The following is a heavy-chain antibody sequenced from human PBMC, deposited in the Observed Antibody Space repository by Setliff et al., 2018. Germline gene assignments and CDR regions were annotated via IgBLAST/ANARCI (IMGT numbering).Heavy chain of an antibody. CDR3: STKGVPGT. J-gene: IGHJ4*02. V-gene: IGHV3-23*01. D-gene: IGHD1-1*01. CDR2: VTGGGDST. Sequence: GGSLRPSCAASGFTFSSYAMSWVRQAPGKGLNWVSTVTGGGDSTFYADSVKGRFTVSRDNSKNTLYLQMNSLRADDTAVYYCSTKGVPGTGGQGTRVTVSS. CDR1: GFTFSSYA.